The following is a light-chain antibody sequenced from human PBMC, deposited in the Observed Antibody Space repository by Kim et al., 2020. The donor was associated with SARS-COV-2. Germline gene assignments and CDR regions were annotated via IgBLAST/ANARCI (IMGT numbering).Light chain of an antibody. J-gene: IGKJ1*01. CDR1: RSVSSN. Sequence: EVVMTQSPATLSVSPGERATLSCTASRSVSSNLAWYQQKPGQAPRLLISGASTRATGIPARFSGRGSGTDFTLTISSLQSEDSAVYYCQQYDKWPRTFGQGTKVDIK. V-gene: IGKV3-15*01. CDR3: QQYDKWPRT. CDR2: GAS.